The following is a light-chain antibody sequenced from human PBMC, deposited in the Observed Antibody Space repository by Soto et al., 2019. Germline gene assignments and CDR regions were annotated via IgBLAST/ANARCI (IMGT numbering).Light chain of an antibody. CDR2: DDS. CDR1: NIGSDT. J-gene: IGLJ1*01. V-gene: IGLV3-21*02. CDR3: LVWDSIGDNYV. Sequence: SYELTQPPSVSVAPGEMARITCGRNNIGSDTVHWYQQKPGQAPVVVVYDDSERPSGTPERISGSNSGDTATLTIRRVEAGDEADYYCLVWDSIGDNYVFGSGTKVTVL.